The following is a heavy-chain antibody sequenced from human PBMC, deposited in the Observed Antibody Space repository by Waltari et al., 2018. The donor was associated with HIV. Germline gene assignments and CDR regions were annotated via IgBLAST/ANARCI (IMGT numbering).Heavy chain of an antibody. J-gene: IGHJ5*02. CDR1: GGSISSGSSY. Sequence: QLQLHESGPGLVKPSQTLSLTRTVPGGSISSGSSYRSWIRQPAGKGLEWIGRIYTSGSNNYNPSLKSRVTISVDTSKNQFSLKLSSVTAADTAVYYCASSLYYYDSSGYDPWGQGTLVTVSS. CDR2: IYTSGSN. D-gene: IGHD3-22*01. CDR3: ASSLYYYDSSGYDP. V-gene: IGHV4-61*02.